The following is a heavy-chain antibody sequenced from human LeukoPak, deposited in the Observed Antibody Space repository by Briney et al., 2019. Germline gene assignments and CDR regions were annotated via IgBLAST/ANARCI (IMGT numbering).Heavy chain of an antibody. J-gene: IGHJ4*02. D-gene: IGHD3-22*01. Sequence: GGSLRLSCAASGFTFSSCWMSWVRQAPGKGLEWVANIKQDGSEKYYVGSVKGRFTISRDNAKNSLYLQMNSLRAEDTAVYYCARDGHYYYDSSGYYRLGFDYWGQGTLVTVSS. CDR1: GFTFSSCW. CDR2: IKQDGSEK. V-gene: IGHV3-7*01. CDR3: ARDGHYYYDSSGYYRLGFDY.